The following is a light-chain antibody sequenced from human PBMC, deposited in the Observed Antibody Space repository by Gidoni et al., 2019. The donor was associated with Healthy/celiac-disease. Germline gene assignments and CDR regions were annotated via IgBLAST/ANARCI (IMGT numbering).Light chain of an antibody. CDR2: AAS. CDR1: QSISSY. J-gene: IGKJ1*01. V-gene: IGKV1-39*01. CDR3: QQSYSTSGT. Sequence: DIKMTPSPSSLSASVGDSGTITCRVSQSISSYLNWYQQKPGKAPKLLIYAASSLQSGVPSRFSGSGSGTDFTLTISSLQPEDVATYYCQQSYSTSGTFGQGTKVEIK.